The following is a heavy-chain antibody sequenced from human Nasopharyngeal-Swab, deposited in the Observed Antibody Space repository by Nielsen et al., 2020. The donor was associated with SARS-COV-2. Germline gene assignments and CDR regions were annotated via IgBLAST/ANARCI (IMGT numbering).Heavy chain of an antibody. CDR1: GFTFSGYS. D-gene: IGHD2-8*01. V-gene: IGHV3-64*01. J-gene: IGHJ4*02. Sequence: GESLKLSCAVSGFTFSGYSMHWVRQAPGKGLEYVSAISDTGDTTYYARSVRGRFTISRDNSKNTLFLQMGSLRTEDVAVYYCVRDQRLGVPMALGRAVFDYWGQGTLVTVSS. CDR2: ISDTGDTT. CDR3: VRDQRLGVPMALGRAVFDY.